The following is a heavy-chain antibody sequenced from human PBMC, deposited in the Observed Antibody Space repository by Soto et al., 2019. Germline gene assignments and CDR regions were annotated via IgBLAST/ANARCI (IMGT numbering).Heavy chain of an antibody. D-gene: IGHD6-6*01. CDR2: IYPGDSDT. Sequence: GESLKISCKGSGYSFTSYWFGWVRQMPGKGLEWMGIIYPGDSDTRYSPSFQGQVTISADKSISTAYLQWSSLKASDTAMYYWARGSSSSDLYYYYGMDVWGQGTTVTVSS. CDR3: ARGSSSSDLYYYYGMDV. V-gene: IGHV5-51*01. CDR1: GYSFTSYW. J-gene: IGHJ6*02.